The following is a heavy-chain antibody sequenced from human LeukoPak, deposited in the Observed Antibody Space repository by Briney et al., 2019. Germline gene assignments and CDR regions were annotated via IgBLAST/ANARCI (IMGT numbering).Heavy chain of an antibody. V-gene: IGHV1-69*04. CDR1: GGIFSSFA. CDR3: ARESGDYGGNGVQEN. CDR2: IIPILGRV. Sequence: SVKVPCKASGGIFSSFAFSWVRQAPGQGLEWMGRIIPILGRVKYAQKFQGRVTITADKSTSTAYMELSSLRSEDTALYYCARESGDYGGNGVQENWGQGTLVTVSS. J-gene: IGHJ4*02. D-gene: IGHD4-23*01.